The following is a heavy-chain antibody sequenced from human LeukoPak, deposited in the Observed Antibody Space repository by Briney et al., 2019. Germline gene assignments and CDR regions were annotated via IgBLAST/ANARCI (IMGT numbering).Heavy chain of an antibody. CDR2: ISGSGHTT. Sequence: GGSQRLSCAASGFSFSSYAMSWVRQAPGKGLEWVSTISGSGHTTYFADSVEGRFTFSRDNSKNTLFLEMNSLRAEDTAVYYCAKASETSGGRCYQSLGSWGQGILVIVSS. V-gene: IGHV3-23*01. CDR1: GFSFSSYA. J-gene: IGHJ5*02. D-gene: IGHD2-15*01. CDR3: AKASETSGGRCYQSLGS.